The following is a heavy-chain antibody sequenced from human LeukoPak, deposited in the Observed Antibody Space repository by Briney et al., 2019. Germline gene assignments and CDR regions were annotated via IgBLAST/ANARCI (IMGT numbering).Heavy chain of an antibody. D-gene: IGHD5-12*01. Sequence: ASLKVSCKASGYTFSSYGTSWVRQAPGQGLEWMGWISAYNGNTNFAQEFQGRVTMTTDTSTSTASMELRSLRSDDTAVYYCARDQGIYNHRIIDSWGQGTLVTVSS. CDR1: GYTFSSYG. V-gene: IGHV1-18*01. CDR2: ISAYNGNT. J-gene: IGHJ4*02. CDR3: ARDQGIYNHRIIDS.